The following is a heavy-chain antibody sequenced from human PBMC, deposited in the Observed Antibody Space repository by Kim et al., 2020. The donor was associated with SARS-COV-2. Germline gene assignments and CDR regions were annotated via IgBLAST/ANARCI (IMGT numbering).Heavy chain of an antibody. CDR3: GNERGFYWSGSE. CDR2: IYYSGST. CDR1: GGSISSSSYY. Sequence: SETLSLTCTVSGGSISSSSYYWGWIRQPPGKGLEWIGSIYYSGSTYYNPSLKSRITISVDTSKNQFSLKLSSVTAADTAVYYCGNERGFYWSGSEWGQGT. D-gene: IGHD3-10*01. V-gene: IGHV4-39*01. J-gene: IGHJ4*02.